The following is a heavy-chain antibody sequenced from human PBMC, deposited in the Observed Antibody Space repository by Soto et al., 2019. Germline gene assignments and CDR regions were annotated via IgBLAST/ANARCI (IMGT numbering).Heavy chain of an antibody. V-gene: IGHV5-10-1*01. CDR3: ARLEMDSSGYFRLAHY. CDR2: IDPSDSYT. J-gene: IGHJ4*02. Sequence: LGESLKISCKGSGYIFTSYCISWVRQMPGKGLEWMARIDPSDSYTKYSPSFQGRVTVSADKSISTAYLQWSSLKASDTAMYYCARLEMDSSGYFRLAHYWGQRTLVTVSS. D-gene: IGHD3-22*01. CDR1: GYIFTSYC.